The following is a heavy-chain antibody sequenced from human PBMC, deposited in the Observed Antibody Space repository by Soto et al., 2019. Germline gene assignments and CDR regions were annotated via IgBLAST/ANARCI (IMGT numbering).Heavy chain of an antibody. Sequence: PSETLSLTCTVSGGSISSGNYYWSWIRQPPGKGLEWIGFISYSGSTYYSLSLKSRVTISVDTSKNQFSLKLSSVTAADTAVYYCARDASLTVDAFDMWGQGTMVTVSS. CDR3: ARDASLTVDAFDM. V-gene: IGHV4-30-4*02. J-gene: IGHJ3*02. CDR1: GGSISSGNYY. D-gene: IGHD3-9*01. CDR2: ISYSGST.